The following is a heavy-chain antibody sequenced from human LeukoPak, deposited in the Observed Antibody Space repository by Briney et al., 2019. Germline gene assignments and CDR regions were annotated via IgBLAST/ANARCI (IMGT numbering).Heavy chain of an antibody. D-gene: IGHD6-19*01. CDR3: ARSIAVAGPDWFDP. V-gene: IGHV4-39*07. CDR2: IYYSGST. J-gene: IGHJ5*02. Sequence: PSETLSLTCTVSGGSISSSSYYWGWIRQPPGKGLEWIGSIYYSGSTNYNPSLKSRVTISVDTSKNQFSLKLSSVTAADTAVYYCARSIAVAGPDWFDPWGQGTLVTVSS. CDR1: GGSISSSSYY.